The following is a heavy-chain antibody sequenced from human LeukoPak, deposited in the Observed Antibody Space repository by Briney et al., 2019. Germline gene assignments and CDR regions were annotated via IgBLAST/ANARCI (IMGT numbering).Heavy chain of an antibody. CDR3: ARNYGSGTYVGN. J-gene: IGHJ4*02. D-gene: IGHD3-10*01. V-gene: IGHV3-9*01. Sequence: GRSLRLSCAASGFTFDDYAMHWVRQAPGKGLEWVSGISWNSGSIGYADSVKGRFTISRDDSKSTLFLQMSSLRVEDTAVYYCARNYGSGTYVGNWGQGTLVTVSS. CDR1: GFTFDDYA. CDR2: ISWNSGSI.